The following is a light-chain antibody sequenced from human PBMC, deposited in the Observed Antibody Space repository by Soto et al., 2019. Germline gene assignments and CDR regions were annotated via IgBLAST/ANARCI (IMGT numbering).Light chain of an antibody. CDR1: QSISSW. CDR2: KAS. Sequence: DIQMTQSPSTLSASVGDRVTITCRASQSISSWLAWYQQKPGKAPKLLISKASSLESGVPSRFSGSGSGTEFTLTISSLQPDDFVTYYCQQYNSYRRTFGQGTKVEIK. CDR3: QQYNSYRRT. J-gene: IGKJ1*01. V-gene: IGKV1-5*03.